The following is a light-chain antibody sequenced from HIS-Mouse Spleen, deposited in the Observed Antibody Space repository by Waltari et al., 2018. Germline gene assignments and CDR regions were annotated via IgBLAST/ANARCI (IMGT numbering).Light chain of an antibody. CDR1: DAIISY. CDR3: QQYYSTPFRALT. CDR2: YAS. Sequence: AIRLTPSPFSLSASVGDRVTITCWASDAIISYLAWYPQKPAKAPTLFIYYASSLQSGVPSRFSGSGSGTVYTLTLSSLQPEDVATYYCQQYYSTPFRALTFGGGTKVEIK. J-gene: IGKJ4*01. V-gene: IGKV1D-43*01.